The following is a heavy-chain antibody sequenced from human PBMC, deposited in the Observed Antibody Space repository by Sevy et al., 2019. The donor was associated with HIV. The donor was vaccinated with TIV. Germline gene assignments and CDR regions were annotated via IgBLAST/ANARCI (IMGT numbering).Heavy chain of an antibody. CDR1: GYTFSSYR. CDR3: ARAYCSGGRCYSLAY. V-gene: IGHV1-18*01. J-gene: IGHJ4*02. D-gene: IGHD2-15*01. CDR2: ISPHNRDT. Sequence: DTVKVSCKVSGYTFSSYRIHWVRQAPRQGLERMGWISPHNRDTNYAQKLQGRVTMITDTSTSTAYMELRSLRSDDPAVYYCARAYCSGGRCYSLAYWGQGTLVYVSS.